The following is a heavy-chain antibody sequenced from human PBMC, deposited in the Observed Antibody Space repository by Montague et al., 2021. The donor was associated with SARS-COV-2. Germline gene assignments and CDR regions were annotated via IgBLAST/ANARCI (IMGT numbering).Heavy chain of an antibody. J-gene: IGHJ5*02. CDR2: XXWXXXK. Sequence: PALVKPTQTLTLTCTFSGFSLSTSGVGVGWIRQPPGKAPEWLAXXXWXXXKRXSPSLKSRLTITKDTSKNQVVLTVTNMDPVDTATYYCAHRRTTLTNTWFDPWGQGTLVTVSS. CDR3: AHRRTTLTNTWFDP. V-gene: IGHV2-5*02. D-gene: IGHD2/OR15-2a*01. CDR1: GFSLSTSGVG.